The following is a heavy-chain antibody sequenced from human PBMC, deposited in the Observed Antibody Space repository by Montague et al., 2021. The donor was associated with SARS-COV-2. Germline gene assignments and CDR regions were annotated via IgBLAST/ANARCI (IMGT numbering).Heavy chain of an antibody. CDR3: ARVRAVPAAMRIFSLGRSYYGIDV. CDR2: INHSGST. CDR1: GGSFSGYY. V-gene: IGHV4-34*01. J-gene: IGHJ6*02. Sequence: SETLSHTCAVYGGSFSGYYWSWIRQPPGKGLEWIGEINHSGSTNYNPSLKSRVTISVDTSKNQFSLKLSSVTAADTAVYYCARVRAVPAAMRIFSLGRSYYGIDVWGQGTTVTVSS. D-gene: IGHD2-2*01.